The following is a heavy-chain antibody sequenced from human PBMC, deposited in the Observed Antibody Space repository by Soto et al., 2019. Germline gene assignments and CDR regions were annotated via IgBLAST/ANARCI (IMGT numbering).Heavy chain of an antibody. V-gene: IGHV3-23*01. J-gene: IGHJ4*02. D-gene: IGHD2-15*01. CDR2: MSGSGGGT. CDR1: GFAFSNYA. CDR3: AKPPEVAAARGFFDY. Sequence: EVQLLESGGGLVQPGGSLRLSCAASGFAFSNYAMSWVRQAPGKGLEWVSVMSGSGGGTFYADSVKGRFTISSDNSRNTLYLQMNSLRAEDTAVYYCAKPPEVAAARGFFDYWGQGTLVTVSS.